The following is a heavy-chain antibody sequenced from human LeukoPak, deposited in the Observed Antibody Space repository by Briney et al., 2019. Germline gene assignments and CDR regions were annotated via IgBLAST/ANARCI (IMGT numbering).Heavy chain of an antibody. CDR3: ARHQEAMVRGVLYYMDV. Sequence: GSLRLSCAASVFTFSSYSMNWIRQPPGKGLEWIGEINHSGSTNYNPSLKSRVTISVDTSKNQFSLRLSSVTAADTSVYYCARHQEAMVRGVLYYMDVWGKGTTVTISS. CDR2: INHSGST. J-gene: IGHJ6*03. CDR1: VFTFSSYS. V-gene: IGHV4-34*01. D-gene: IGHD3-10*01.